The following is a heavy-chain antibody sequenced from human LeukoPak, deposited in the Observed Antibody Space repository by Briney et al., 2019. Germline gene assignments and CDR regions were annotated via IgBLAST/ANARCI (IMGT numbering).Heavy chain of an antibody. CDR1: GGSLSSYY. Sequence: SETPPLTCTVSGGSLSSYYWSWIRQPAGKGLEWIGRIYTSGSTNYNPSLKSRVTMSVDTSKNQFSLKLSSVTAADTAVYYCAREGRLMDAPFGVVNYYYYYYMDVWGKGTTVTVSS. CDR3: AREGRLMDAPFGVVNYYYYYYMDV. V-gene: IGHV4-4*07. CDR2: IYTSGST. D-gene: IGHD3-3*01. J-gene: IGHJ6*03.